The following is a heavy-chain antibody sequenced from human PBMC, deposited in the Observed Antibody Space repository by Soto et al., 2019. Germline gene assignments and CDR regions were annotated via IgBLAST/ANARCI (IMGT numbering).Heavy chain of an antibody. D-gene: IGHD3-16*01. V-gene: IGHV1-8*01. J-gene: IGHJ6*02. Sequence: SVNVSCKASGYTFSDFDINWLRQAAGQGPEWMGWMNAKSGDTFSAQRLQGKFNMTWDTSLSTAYMEVGSLTSDDAAIYYCARGNPFNYAGFDVWGQGTTVTVSS. CDR3: ARGNPFNYAGFDV. CDR1: GYTFSDFD. CDR2: MNAKSGDT.